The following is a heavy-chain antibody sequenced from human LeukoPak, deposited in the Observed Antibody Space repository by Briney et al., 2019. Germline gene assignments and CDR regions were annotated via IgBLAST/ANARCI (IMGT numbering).Heavy chain of an antibody. CDR1: GGTFSSYA. D-gene: IGHD3-9*01. CDR2: IIPILGIA. CDR3: ARSPNFDWSHNWFDP. V-gene: IGHV1-69*04. J-gene: IGHJ5*02. Sequence: ASVKVSCKASGGTFSSYAISWVRQAPGQGLEWMGRIIPILGIANYAQKFQGRVTITADKSTSTAYMELSSLRSEDTAVYYCARSPNFDWSHNWFDPWGQGTLVTVSS.